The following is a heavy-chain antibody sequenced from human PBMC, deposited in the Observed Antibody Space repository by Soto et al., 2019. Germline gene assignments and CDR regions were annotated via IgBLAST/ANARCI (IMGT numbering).Heavy chain of an antibody. CDR1: GGSFSGYY. V-gene: IGHV4-34*01. CDR3: ARGRRLLHKLSRYYGMDV. J-gene: IGHJ6*02. D-gene: IGHD2-15*01. Sequence: SETLSLTCAVYGGSFSGYYWSWIRQPPGKGLEWIGEINHSGSTNYNPSLKSRVTISVDTSKNQFSLKLSSVTAADTAVYYCARGRRLLHKLSRYYGMDVWGQGTTVTVYS. CDR2: INHSGST.